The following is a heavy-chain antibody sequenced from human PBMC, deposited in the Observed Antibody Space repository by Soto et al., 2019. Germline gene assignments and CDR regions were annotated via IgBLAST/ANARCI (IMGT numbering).Heavy chain of an antibody. V-gene: IGHV3-30-3*01. CDR2: ISYDGSNK. CDR3: ARVDSGSSYYYYGMDV. CDR1: GFTFSSYA. D-gene: IGHD1-26*01. J-gene: IGHJ6*02. Sequence: GGSLRLSCAASGFTFSSYAMHWVRQAPGKGLEWVAVISYDGSNKYYADSVKGRFTISRDNSKNTLYLQMNSLGAEDTAVYYCARVDSGSSYYYYGMDVWGQGTTVTVSS.